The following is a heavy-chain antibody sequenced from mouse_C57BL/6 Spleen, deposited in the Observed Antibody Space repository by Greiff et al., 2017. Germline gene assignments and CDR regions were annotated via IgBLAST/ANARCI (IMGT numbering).Heavy chain of an antibody. CDR2: IRLKSDNYAT. D-gene: IGHD3-3*01. J-gene: IGHJ4*01. CDR3: TGLTWGGELSMDY. CDR1: GFTFSNYW. Sequence: EVQGVESGGGLVQPGGSMKLSCVASGFTFSNYWMNWVRQSPEKGLEWVAQIRLKSDNYATHYAESVKGRFTISRDDSKSSVYLQMNNLRAEDTGIYYCTGLTWGGELSMDYWGQGTPVTVSS. V-gene: IGHV6-3*01.